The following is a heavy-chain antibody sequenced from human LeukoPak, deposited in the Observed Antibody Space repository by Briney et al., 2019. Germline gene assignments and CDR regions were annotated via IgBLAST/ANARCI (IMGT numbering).Heavy chain of an antibody. CDR2: IYTSGST. V-gene: IGHV4-61*02. CDR1: GGSISSGSYY. Sequence: PSQTLSLTCTVSGGSISSGSYYWSWIRQPAGKGLEWIGRIYTSGSTNYNPSLKSRVTISVDTSKNQFSLKLSSVTAADTAVYYCARGNIGNWFDPWGQGTLLTVSS. J-gene: IGHJ5*02. D-gene: IGHD4-11*01. CDR3: ARGNIGNWFDP.